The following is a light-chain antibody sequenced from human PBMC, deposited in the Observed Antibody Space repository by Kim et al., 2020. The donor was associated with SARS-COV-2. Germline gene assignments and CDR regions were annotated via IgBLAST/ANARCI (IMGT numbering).Light chain of an antibody. CDR3: SSYAGSTTFVV. Sequence: QSFTISCAGASSDVGTYNLVSWYKQHPDKAPKLIIYEVDKRPSGVSHRFSGAKSGNTASLTISGLQADDEADYYCSSYAGSTTFVVFGGGTQLTVL. J-gene: IGLJ2*01. V-gene: IGLV2-23*02. CDR1: SSDVGTYNL. CDR2: EVD.